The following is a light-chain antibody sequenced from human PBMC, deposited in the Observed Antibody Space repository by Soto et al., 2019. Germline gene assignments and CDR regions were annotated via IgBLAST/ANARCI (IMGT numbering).Light chain of an antibody. V-gene: IGLV1-44*01. CDR3: ASWDDSLNGPV. CDR2: TNT. J-gene: IGLJ1*01. CDR1: SSNVGGNP. Sequence: QSVLTQPPSASGTPGQRVTISCSGSSSNVGGNPVNWYQHVPTTAPKLLIYTNTQRPSGVPDRFSGSKSGTSASLAISGLQSEDEADYYCASWDDSLNGPVFGPGTKLPVL.